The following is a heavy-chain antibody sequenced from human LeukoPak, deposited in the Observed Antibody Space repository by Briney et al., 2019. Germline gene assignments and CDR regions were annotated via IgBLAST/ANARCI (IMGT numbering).Heavy chain of an antibody. CDR2: IFTSGST. V-gene: IGHV4-4*07. D-gene: IGHD3-10*01. Sequence: SETLSLTCTVSGGSISSFYWSWIRQPAGKGLEWIGRIFTSGSTNYNPSLRSRVTMSIDTSKNQFSLKLSSVTAADTAVYYCARQRAPGKYLDYWGQGTLVTVSS. CDR3: ARQRAPGKYLDY. CDR1: GGSISSFY. J-gene: IGHJ4*02.